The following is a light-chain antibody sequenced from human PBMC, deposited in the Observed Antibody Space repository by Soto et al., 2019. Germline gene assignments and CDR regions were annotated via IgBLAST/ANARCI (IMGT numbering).Light chain of an antibody. V-gene: IGKV1-6*01. CDR3: LQDYSYPLT. J-gene: IGKJ5*01. CDR1: QGIRND. Sequence: ATQMTQSPPYLSTSVGGRVTITCRPSQGIRNDLGWYQQKPGKAPKLLIYAAATLQIGVPSRFSGSGSDTDFTLTISSLQPEDSATYYCLQDYSYPLTFGGGTRLEI. CDR2: AAA.